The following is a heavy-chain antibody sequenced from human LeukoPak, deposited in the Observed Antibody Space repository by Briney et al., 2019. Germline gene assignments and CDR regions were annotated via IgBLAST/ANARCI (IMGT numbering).Heavy chain of an antibody. CDR2: IYGSGTT. V-gene: IGHV4-4*07. CDR1: GGSVSNYY. J-gene: IGHJ5*02. D-gene: IGHD5-12*01. Sequence: SETLSLTCTVSGGSVSNYYWSWVRQPAGKGLEWIGRIYGSGTTRYNPSLQSRVTMSVDVSKNQFSLKLTFMTAADTAVYFCARGMAEAYDYNWFDPWGQGILVTVSS. CDR3: ARGMAEAYDYNWFDP.